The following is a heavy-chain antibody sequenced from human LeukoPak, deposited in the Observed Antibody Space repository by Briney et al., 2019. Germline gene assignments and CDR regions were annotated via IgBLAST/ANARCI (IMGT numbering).Heavy chain of an antibody. V-gene: IGHV3-21*01. J-gene: IGHJ4*02. Sequence: GGSLRLSCAASGFIFSNYAFDWVRQAPGKGLEWVAAISSSSSYIYYADSLKGRFTISRDNAKNSLYLQLNSLSGEDTAVYHCTRGNLDGSPGDYWGQGTLVIVSS. CDR1: GFIFSNYA. CDR3: TRGNLDGSPGDY. CDR2: ISSSSSYI. D-gene: IGHD2/OR15-2a*01.